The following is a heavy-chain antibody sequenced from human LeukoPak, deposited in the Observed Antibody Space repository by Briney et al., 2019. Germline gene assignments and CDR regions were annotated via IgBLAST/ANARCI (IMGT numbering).Heavy chain of an antibody. CDR1: GFTFSSYT. V-gene: IGHV3-21*01. Sequence: GGSLRLSCAASGFTFSSYTMNWVRQAPGKGLEWVSSISSSSSYIYYADSVKGRFTISRDNAKNSLYLQINSLRGEDTAVYYCARDVGSYAQPGVLDYWGQGTLDTVSS. CDR2: ISSSSSYI. D-gene: IGHD2-15*01. CDR3: ARDVGSYAQPGVLDY. J-gene: IGHJ4*02.